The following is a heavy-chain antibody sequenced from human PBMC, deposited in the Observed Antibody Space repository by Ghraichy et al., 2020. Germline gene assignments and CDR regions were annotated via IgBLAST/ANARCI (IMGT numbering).Heavy chain of an antibody. CDR1: GYTFTSYY. V-gene: IGHV1-46*01. CDR2: INPSGGST. J-gene: IGHJ4*02. D-gene: IGHD6-13*01. Sequence: ASVKVSCKASGYTFTSYYMHWVRQAPGQGLEWMGIINPSGGSTSYAQKFQGRVTMTRDTSTSTVYMELSSLRSEDTAVYYCARDLAGMAAAGEYYFDYWGQGTLVTVSS. CDR3: ARDLAGMAAAGEYYFDY.